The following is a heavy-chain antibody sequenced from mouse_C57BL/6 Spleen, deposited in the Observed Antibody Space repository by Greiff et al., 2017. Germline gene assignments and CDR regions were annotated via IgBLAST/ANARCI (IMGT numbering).Heavy chain of an antibody. J-gene: IGHJ4*01. Sequence: VPLQQPGAELVKPGASVTLSCKASGYTFTSYWMHWVKQRPGQGLEWIGMIHPNSGSTNYNEKFKSKATLTVDKSSSTAYMQLSSLTSEDAAVYYCARCRDYDYGYAMDYWGQGTSVTVSS. CDR3: ARCRDYDYGYAMDY. V-gene: IGHV1-64*01. CDR1: GYTFTSYW. D-gene: IGHD2-4*01. CDR2: IHPNSGST.